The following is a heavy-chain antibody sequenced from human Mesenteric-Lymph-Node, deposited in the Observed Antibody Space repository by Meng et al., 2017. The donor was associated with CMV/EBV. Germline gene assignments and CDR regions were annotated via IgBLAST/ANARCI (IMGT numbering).Heavy chain of an antibody. CDR2: IGTAGDT. Sequence: GGSLRLSCAASGFTFSSYDMHWVRQATGKGLEWVSAIGTAGDTYYPGSVKGRFTISREDAKNSLYLQMNGLRAGDTAVYYCARGGIWGSPDAFDIWGQGTMVTVSS. D-gene: IGHD2-15*01. V-gene: IGHV3-13*01. CDR3: ARGGIWGSPDAFDI. CDR1: GFTFSSYD. J-gene: IGHJ3*02.